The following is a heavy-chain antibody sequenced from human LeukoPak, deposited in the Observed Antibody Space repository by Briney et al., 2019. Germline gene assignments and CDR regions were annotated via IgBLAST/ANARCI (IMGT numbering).Heavy chain of an antibody. CDR3: ARDLEYGDYAVGGNWFDP. J-gene: IGHJ5*02. D-gene: IGHD4-17*01. V-gene: IGHV1-69*06. CDR2: IIPIFATA. CDR1: GYTFTSYY. Sequence: SVKVSCKASGYTFTSYYMHWVRQAPGQGLEWMGGIIPIFATANHAQKFQGRVTITADKSTSTAYMELSSLRSEDTAVYYCARDLEYGDYAVGGNWFDPWGQGTLVTVSS.